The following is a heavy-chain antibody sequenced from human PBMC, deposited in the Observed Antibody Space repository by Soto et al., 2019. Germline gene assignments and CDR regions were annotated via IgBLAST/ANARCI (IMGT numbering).Heavy chain of an antibody. Sequence: GGSLRLSCAASGFTFDDYAMHWVRQAPGKGLEWVSGISWNSGSIGYADSVKGRFTISRDNAKNSLYLQMNSLRAEDTALYYCAKDIRDGYSSSWYYFDYWGQGTLVTVSS. D-gene: IGHD6-13*01. CDR3: AKDIRDGYSSSWYYFDY. CDR1: GFTFDDYA. V-gene: IGHV3-9*01. CDR2: ISWNSGSI. J-gene: IGHJ4*02.